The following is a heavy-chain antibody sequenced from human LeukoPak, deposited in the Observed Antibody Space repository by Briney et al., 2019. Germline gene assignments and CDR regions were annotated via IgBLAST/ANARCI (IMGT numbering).Heavy chain of an antibody. J-gene: IGHJ3*02. V-gene: IGHV3-7*01. CDR3: ARDVHCSGGSCYPDAFDI. D-gene: IGHD2-15*01. CDR1: GFTLSSYW. CDR2: IKQDGSEK. Sequence: PGGSLRLSCAAPGFTLSSYWMSWVRQAPGKWLEWVANIKQDGSEKYYVDSVNGRFTISRDNANNSLYLQMNSLRAEDPAVYYRARDVHCSGGSCYPDAFDIWGQGTMVTVSS.